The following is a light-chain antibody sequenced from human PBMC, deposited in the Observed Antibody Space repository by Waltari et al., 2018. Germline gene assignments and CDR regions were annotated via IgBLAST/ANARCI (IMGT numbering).Light chain of an antibody. J-gene: IGLJ1*01. Sequence: QSALTQPPSASGSPGQSVTISCTGTSSDVGYYNFVSWYQQHPGKAPKLMIYEVTKRPSGVPDRVSGSRSGNTASLTVSGLQAEDEADYYCSSYAGSNNLEVFGTGTKVTVL. CDR2: EVT. CDR3: SSYAGSNNLEV. CDR1: SSDVGYYNF. V-gene: IGLV2-8*01.